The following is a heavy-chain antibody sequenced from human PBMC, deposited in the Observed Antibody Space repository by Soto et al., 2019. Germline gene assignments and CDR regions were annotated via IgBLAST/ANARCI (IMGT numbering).Heavy chain of an antibody. Sequence: QVQLVQSGAEVKKPGASVKVSCKASGYTFSNYYIQWMRQAPGQGLEWMGCIYSNSGGTNYAQKFHGRVTMTRDTSINTAYMDMSGLTSDDAAVYYCARGIVATAIDYWGQGTLVTVSS. J-gene: IGHJ4*02. CDR3: ARGIVATAIDY. D-gene: IGHD5-12*01. CDR2: IYSNSGGT. CDR1: GYTFSNYY. V-gene: IGHV1-2*02.